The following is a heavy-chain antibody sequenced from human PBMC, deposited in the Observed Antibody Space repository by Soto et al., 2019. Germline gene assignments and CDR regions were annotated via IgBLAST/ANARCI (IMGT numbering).Heavy chain of an antibody. Sequence: GGSLRLSCAASGFTFSSYWMHWVRQAPGKGLVWVSRINSDGSSTSYADSVKGRFTISRDNAKNTLYLQMNSLRAEDTAVYYCAKVGETGIVVVPAGDFDYWGQGTLVTVSS. D-gene: IGHD2-2*01. CDR3: AKVGETGIVVVPAGDFDY. CDR2: INSDGSST. V-gene: IGHV3-74*01. CDR1: GFTFSSYW. J-gene: IGHJ4*02.